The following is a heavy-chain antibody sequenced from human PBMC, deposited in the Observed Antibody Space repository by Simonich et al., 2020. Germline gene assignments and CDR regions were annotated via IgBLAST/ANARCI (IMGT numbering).Heavy chain of an antibody. D-gene: IGHD6-13*01. V-gene: IGHV4-39*01. CDR3: ARHAGFAFDI. J-gene: IGHJ3*02. Sequence: QLQLQESGPGLVKPSETLSLTCTVSGCSISSSSYYWGWIRQPPGKGLEWIGSIYYRGSTYYTPSLKSRVTIAVDTSKNQFSLKLSSVTAADTAVYYCARHAGFAFDIWGQGTMVTVSS. CDR2: IYYRGST. CDR1: GCSISSSSYY.